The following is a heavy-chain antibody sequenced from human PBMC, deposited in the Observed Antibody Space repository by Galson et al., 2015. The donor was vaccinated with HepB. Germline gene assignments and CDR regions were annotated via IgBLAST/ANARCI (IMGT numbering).Heavy chain of an antibody. Sequence: ETLSLTCAVYGVSFSDSYWSWIRQPPGKGLEWIGEINHSGRTNYNPSLKSRVTMSVDTSRNQFSLKLSSVTAADTAVYYCARGGVGAAPGQHYWGQGILDTVSS. V-gene: IGHV4-34*01. D-gene: IGHD6-13*01. CDR2: INHSGRT. CDR1: GVSFSDSY. J-gene: IGHJ4*02. CDR3: ARGGVGAAPGQHY.